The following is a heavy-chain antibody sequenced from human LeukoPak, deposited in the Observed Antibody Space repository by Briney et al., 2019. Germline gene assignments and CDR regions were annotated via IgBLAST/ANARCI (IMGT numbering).Heavy chain of an antibody. J-gene: IGHJ4*02. CDR3: ARLYDILTGAFDY. D-gene: IGHD3-9*01. CDR1: GITFSSYW. Sequence: GGSLRLSCAASGITFSSYWMHWVRQAPGKGLVWVSRINDDGSSTIHADSVKGRFTISRDNTKNTLYLQMNSLRAEDTAIYYCARLYDILTGAFDYWGQGTLVTVSS. V-gene: IGHV3-74*01. CDR2: INDDGSST.